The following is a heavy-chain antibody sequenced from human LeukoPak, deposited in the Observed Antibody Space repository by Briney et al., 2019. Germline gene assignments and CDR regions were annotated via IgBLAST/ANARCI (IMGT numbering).Heavy chain of an antibody. CDR2: INRDGSET. CDR1: GFTFSDSW. V-gene: IGHV3-7*05. D-gene: IGHD3-22*01. J-gene: IGHJ4*02. Sequence: PGGSLRLSCAASGFTFSDSWMTWVRQAPGKGLEWVANINRDGSETNYVDSVRGRFTISRDNAKNSMHLQMNSLRTEDTAVYYCTTYYYVSSGCKDWGQGTLVTVSS. CDR3: TTYYYVSSGCKD.